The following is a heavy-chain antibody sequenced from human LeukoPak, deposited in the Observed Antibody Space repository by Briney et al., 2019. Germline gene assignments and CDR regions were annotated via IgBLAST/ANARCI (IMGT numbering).Heavy chain of an antibody. D-gene: IGHD3-3*01. V-gene: IGHV3-23*01. Sequence: GGSLRLSCAASGFTFSTYSMNWVRQAPGKGLEWVSGFSGSGGSTYYADSVKGRFIISRDNSKNTLYLQMNSLRAEDTGVYYCAKDLSWSGYSMGRNYNYGMDGWGQGTTVTVSS. CDR1: GFTFSTYS. J-gene: IGHJ6*02. CDR3: AKDLSWSGYSMGRNYNYGMDG. CDR2: FSGSGGST.